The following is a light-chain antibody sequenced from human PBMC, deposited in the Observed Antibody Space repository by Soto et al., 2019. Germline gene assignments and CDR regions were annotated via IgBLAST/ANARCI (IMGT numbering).Light chain of an antibody. CDR3: QQYNNWPRT. Sequence: EIVMTQAPSTQSVSPGERATLSCRASQSVSSNLAWYQQKPVQAPRLLIYGASSRATGIPVRFSGSGSGTEFTLTSGSLQSKDFAVYYCQQYNNWPRTFGQGTRLEIK. J-gene: IGKJ5*01. CDR1: QSVSSN. CDR2: GAS. V-gene: IGKV3-15*01.